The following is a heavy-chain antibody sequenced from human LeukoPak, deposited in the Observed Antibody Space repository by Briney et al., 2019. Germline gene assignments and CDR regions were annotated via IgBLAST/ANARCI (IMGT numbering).Heavy chain of an antibody. J-gene: IGHJ6*03. CDR1: GGSFSGYY. D-gene: IGHD6-6*01. V-gene: IGHV4-34*01. CDR2: INHSGST. Sequence: SETLSLTCAVYGGSFSGYYWSWIRQPPGKGLEWIGEINHSGSTNCNPSLKSRVTISVDTSKNQFSLKLSSVTAADTAVYYCARGRKYSSSPRYYYYYYMDVWGKGTTVTVSS. CDR3: ARGRKYSSSPRYYYYYYMDV.